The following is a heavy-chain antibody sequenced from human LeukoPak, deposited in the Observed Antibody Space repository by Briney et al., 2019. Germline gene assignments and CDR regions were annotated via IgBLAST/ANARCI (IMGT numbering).Heavy chain of an antibody. J-gene: IGHJ4*02. CDR3: ARDRIAAAGKEEYYFDY. V-gene: IGHV4-30-2*01. CDR2: IYHSGST. D-gene: IGHD6-13*01. Sequence: SETLSLTCAVSGGSISSAGYAWSWIRQPRGKGLEWIGFIYHSGSTSYNPSLKSRVTISVDTSKNQFSLKLSSVTAADTAVYYCARDRIAAAGKEEYYFDYWGQGTLVTVSS. CDR1: GGSISSAGYA.